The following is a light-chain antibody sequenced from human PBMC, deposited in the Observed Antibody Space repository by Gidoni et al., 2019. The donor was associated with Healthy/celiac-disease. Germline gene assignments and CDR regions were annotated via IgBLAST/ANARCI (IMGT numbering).Light chain of an antibody. CDR1: QSVSSN. J-gene: IGKJ1*01. CDR3: QQYNNWSGT. Sequence: EIVMTHPHATLTVSPGERATLSSRASQSVSSNLAGYQQKPGQAPRLLIYGASTRAPGIPARFSGSRSVTEFTLTISSLQSEDFAVYFFQQYNNWSGTFXXXTKVEIK. CDR2: GAS. V-gene: IGKV3-15*01.